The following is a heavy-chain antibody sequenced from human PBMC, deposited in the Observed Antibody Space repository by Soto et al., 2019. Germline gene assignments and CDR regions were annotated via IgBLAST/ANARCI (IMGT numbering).Heavy chain of an antibody. CDR3: ARESEGLDY. Sequence: QVQLVESGGGVVQPGRSLRLSCGASGFTFRSYAMHWVRQAAGKGLEWMAVISYDGSDKYYADSVKGRFTISRDSSKNTLYLQMNSLRVEDTAFYYCARESEGLDYWGQGTLVTVSS. CDR1: GFTFRSYA. V-gene: IGHV3-30-3*01. J-gene: IGHJ4*02. CDR2: ISYDGSDK.